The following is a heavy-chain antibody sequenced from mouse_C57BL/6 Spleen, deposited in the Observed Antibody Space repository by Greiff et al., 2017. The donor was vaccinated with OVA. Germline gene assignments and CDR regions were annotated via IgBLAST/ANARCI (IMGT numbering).Heavy chain of an antibody. CDR1: GYTFTSYW. V-gene: IGHV1-50*01. CDR3: ARGGRRLLNYAMDY. CDR2: IDPSDSYT. J-gene: IGHJ4*01. D-gene: IGHD2-3*01. Sequence: QVQLKQPGAELVKPGASVKLSCKASGYTFTSYWMQWVKQRPGQGLEWIGEIDPSDSYTNYNQKFKGKATLTVDTSSSTAYMQLSSLTSEDSAVYYCARGGRRLLNYAMDYWGQGTSVTVSS.